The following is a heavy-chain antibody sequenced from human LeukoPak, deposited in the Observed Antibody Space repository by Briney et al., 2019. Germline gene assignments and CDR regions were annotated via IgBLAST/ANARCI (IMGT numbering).Heavy chain of an antibody. Sequence: GGSLRLSCATSGFTFSSYAMSWVRQAPGKGLEWVSTINGGDGTTYYADSVKGRFTISRDNSKNTLYLQMNTLRAEDMAVYYCAKLWRGSHPRYFDHWGQGTLVTVSS. D-gene: IGHD1-26*01. CDR3: AKLWRGSHPRYFDH. CDR2: INGGDGTT. J-gene: IGHJ4*02. CDR1: GFTFSSYA. V-gene: IGHV3-23*01.